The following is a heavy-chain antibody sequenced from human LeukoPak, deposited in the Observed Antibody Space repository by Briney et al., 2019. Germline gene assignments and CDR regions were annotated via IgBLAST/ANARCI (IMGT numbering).Heavy chain of an antibody. CDR2: IYHSGST. Sequence: SETLSLTCAVSGGSISSGGYSWSWIRQPPGKGLEWIGYIYHSGSTYYNPSLKSRVTISVDRSKNQFSLKLSSVTAADTAVYSCARSGTLYGSGSYSGAFDIWGQGTMVTVSS. CDR1: GGSISSGGYS. J-gene: IGHJ3*02. CDR3: ARSGTLYGSGSYSGAFDI. D-gene: IGHD3-10*01. V-gene: IGHV4-30-2*01.